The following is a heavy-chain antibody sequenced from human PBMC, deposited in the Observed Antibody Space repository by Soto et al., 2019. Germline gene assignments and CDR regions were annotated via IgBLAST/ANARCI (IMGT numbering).Heavy chain of an antibody. Sequence: GASVKVSCKVSGYSLAELSMHWVRQAPGKGLEWMGGFDPEDGETIYAQKFQGRVTMTEDTSTDTAYMELSSLRSEDTAVYYCATDLWATVTTHHYWGQGTLVTVSS. V-gene: IGHV1-24*01. D-gene: IGHD4-17*01. CDR1: GYSLAELS. CDR2: FDPEDGET. CDR3: ATDLWATVTTHHY. J-gene: IGHJ4*02.